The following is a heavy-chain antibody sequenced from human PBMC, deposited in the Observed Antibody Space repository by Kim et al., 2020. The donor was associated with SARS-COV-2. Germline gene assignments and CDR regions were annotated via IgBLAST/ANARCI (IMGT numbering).Heavy chain of an antibody. CDR1: GGSISSYY. V-gene: IGHV4-59*13. J-gene: IGHJ6*02. CDR3: ARDPTTVVTPYYYYGMDV. Sequence: SETLSLTCTVSGGSISSYYWSWIRQPPGKGLEWIGYIYYSGGTNYNPSLKSRVTISVDTSKNQFSLKLSSVTAADTAVYYCARDPTTVVTPYYYYGMDVWGQGTTVTVSS. CDR2: IYYSGGT. D-gene: IGHD4-17*01.